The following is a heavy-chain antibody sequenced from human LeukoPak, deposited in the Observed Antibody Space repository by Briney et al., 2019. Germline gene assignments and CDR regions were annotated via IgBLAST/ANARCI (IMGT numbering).Heavy chain of an antibody. V-gene: IGHV4-59*01. CDR3: ARDEGISYYYYGMDV. CDR2: IYYSGST. CDR1: GGSITSYY. D-gene: IGHD6-13*01. Sequence: SETLSLTCTVSGGSITSYYWSWIRQPPGKGLEWIGYIYYSGSTNYNPSLKSRVTISVDTSKNQFSLKLSSVTAAHTAVYYCARDEGISYYYYGMDVWGQGTTVTVSS. J-gene: IGHJ6*02.